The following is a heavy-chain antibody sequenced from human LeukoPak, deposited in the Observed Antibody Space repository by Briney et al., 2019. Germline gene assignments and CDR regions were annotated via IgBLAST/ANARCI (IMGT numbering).Heavy chain of an antibody. D-gene: IGHD4-17*01. CDR1: GGSFSDYY. J-gene: IGHJ4*02. Sequence: SETLSLTCAVYGGSFSDYYWSWIRQPPGKGLEWIGEINHSGSTNYNPSLKSRVTISVDTSKNQFSLKLSSVTAADTAVYYCARVPTVTFFDYWGQGTLVTVSS. CDR2: INHSGST. V-gene: IGHV4-34*01. CDR3: ARVPTVTFFDY.